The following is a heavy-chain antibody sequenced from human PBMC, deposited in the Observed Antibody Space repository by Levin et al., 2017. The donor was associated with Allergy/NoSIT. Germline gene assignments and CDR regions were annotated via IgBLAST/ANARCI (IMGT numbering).Heavy chain of an antibody. CDR2: ISYSGST. D-gene: IGHD6-6*01. Sequence: SQTLSLTCTVSAGAMSTYYWNWIRQPPGKGLEWIGYISYSGSTDYNPSLKNRVTISKDTSKNQFSLKVTSVTAADTAVYYCARGGGDSSSSQDFDFWGQGTLVTVSS. CDR3: ARGGGDSSSSQDFDF. J-gene: IGHJ4*02. CDR1: AGAMSTYY. V-gene: IGHV4-59*01.